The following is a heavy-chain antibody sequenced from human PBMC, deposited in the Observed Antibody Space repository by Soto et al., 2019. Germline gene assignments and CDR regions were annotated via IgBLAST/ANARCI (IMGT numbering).Heavy chain of an antibody. Sequence: GESLKISCEGSGYTFTSYWIARVRQMPGKGLEWMGIIYPGDSDTRYSPSFQGQVTISVDKSISTAYLQWSSLKASDTALYYCASQSDSSGWYFDYWGQGTLVTVSS. CDR3: ASQSDSSGWYFDY. J-gene: IGHJ4*02. CDR1: GYTFTSYW. D-gene: IGHD6-19*01. V-gene: IGHV5-51*01. CDR2: IYPGDSDT.